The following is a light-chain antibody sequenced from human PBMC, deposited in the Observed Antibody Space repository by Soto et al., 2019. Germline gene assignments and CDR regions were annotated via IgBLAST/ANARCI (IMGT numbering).Light chain of an antibody. V-gene: IGKV1-39*01. J-gene: IGKJ2*01. CDR3: QQSYSTPRT. CDR1: QSLSSY. Sequence: DIQMTQSPSSLSASVGDRVTITCRASQSLSSYLNWYQQKPGKAPKLLIYAASSLQSGVPSRFSGSGSGTDFTLTISSLQPEDFATYYCQQSYSTPRTFGQGTMLESK. CDR2: AAS.